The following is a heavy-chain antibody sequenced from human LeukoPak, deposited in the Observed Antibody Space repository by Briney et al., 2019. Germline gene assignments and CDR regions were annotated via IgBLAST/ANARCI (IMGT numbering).Heavy chain of an antibody. V-gene: IGHV4-4*02. CDR1: GGSISSSNW. J-gene: IGHJ5*02. CDR2: IYHSGST. Sequence: TSETLSLTCAVSGGSISSSNWWSWVRQPPGKGLEWIGEIYHSGSTNYNPSLKSRVTISVDKSKNQFSLKLSSVTAADTAVYYCASDKARYSSSYNWFDPWGQGTLVTVSS. CDR3: ASDKARYSSSYNWFDP. D-gene: IGHD6-13*01.